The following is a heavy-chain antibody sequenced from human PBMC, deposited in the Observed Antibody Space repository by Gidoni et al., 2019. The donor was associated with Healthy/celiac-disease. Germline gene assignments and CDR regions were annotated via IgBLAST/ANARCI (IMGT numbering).Heavy chain of an antibody. CDR1: GGSISSYY. CDR2: IYYSGST. V-gene: IGHV4-59*01. CDR3: ARATSGAFDI. D-gene: IGHD3-16*01. Sequence: QVQLQESGPGLVKPSETLSLTCTVSGGSISSYYWSWIRQPPGKGLEWIGYIYYSGSTNYNPSLKSRVTISVDTSKNQFSLKLSSVTAADTAVYYCARATSGAFDIWGQGTMVTVSS. J-gene: IGHJ3*02.